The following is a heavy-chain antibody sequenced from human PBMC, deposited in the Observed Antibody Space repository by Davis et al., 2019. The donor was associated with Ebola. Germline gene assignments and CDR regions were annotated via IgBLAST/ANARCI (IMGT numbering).Heavy chain of an antibody. Sequence: MPSETLSLTCAVYGGSFSGYYWSWIRQPPGKGLEWIGEINHSGSTNYNPSLKSRATISVDKSKNQFSLKLSSVTAADTAVYYCARENSSSWYGYYGMDVWGQGTTVTVSS. D-gene: IGHD6-13*01. CDR1: GGSFSGYY. CDR2: INHSGST. V-gene: IGHV4-34*01. CDR3: ARENSSSWYGYYGMDV. J-gene: IGHJ6*02.